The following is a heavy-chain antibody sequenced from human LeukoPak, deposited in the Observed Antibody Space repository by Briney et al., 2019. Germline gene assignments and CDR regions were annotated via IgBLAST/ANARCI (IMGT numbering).Heavy chain of an antibody. CDR3: ARRYYYDSSGYYLAHDAFDI. J-gene: IGHJ3*02. Sequence: GESLKISCKGSGYSFTTYWIGWVRQMPGKGLEWMGIIYPGDSDTRYSPSFQGQVTISADKSITTAYLQWNSLKASDTAMYYCARRYYYDSSGYYLAHDAFDIWGQGTMVTVSS. D-gene: IGHD3-22*01. CDR2: IYPGDSDT. V-gene: IGHV5-51*01. CDR1: GYSFTTYW.